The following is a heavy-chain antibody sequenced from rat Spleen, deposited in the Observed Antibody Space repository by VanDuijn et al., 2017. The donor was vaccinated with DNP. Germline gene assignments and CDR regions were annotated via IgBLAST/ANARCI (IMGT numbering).Heavy chain of an antibody. Sequence: EVHLVESGGGLVQPGRSLKLSCVASGFTFSKYGMAWVRQAPTKGLEWVASISTSGEYTHYRDSVKGRFTISRDNAVDTLFLQMNSLRSEDTATYYCTRATSFDYWGQGVMVTVSS. D-gene: IGHD1-7*01. CDR2: ISTSGEYT. J-gene: IGHJ2*01. CDR3: TRATSFDY. CDR1: GFTFSKYG. V-gene: IGHV5S13*01.